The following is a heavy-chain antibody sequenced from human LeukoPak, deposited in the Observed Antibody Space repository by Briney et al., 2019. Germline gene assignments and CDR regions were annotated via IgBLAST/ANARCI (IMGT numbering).Heavy chain of an antibody. CDR2: IYYSGNT. CDR3: ARLKGYSSGWYPSYYFDY. CDR1: GGPISSSY. V-gene: IGHV4-59*08. D-gene: IGHD6-19*01. Sequence: SETLSLTCTVSGGPISSSYWSWIRQPPGKGLEWIGFIYYSGNTNYNPSLKSRVIISVDTSKNQFSLKLSSVTAADTAVYYCARLKGYSSGWYPSYYFDYWGQGTMVTVSS. J-gene: IGHJ4*03.